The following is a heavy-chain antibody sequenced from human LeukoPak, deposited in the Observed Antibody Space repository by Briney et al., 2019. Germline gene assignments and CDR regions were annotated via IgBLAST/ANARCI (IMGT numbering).Heavy chain of an antibody. Sequence: SETLSLTCTVSGGSMGSHYWSWIRQPPGKGLEWIGYIYYSGTTNYNPSLKSRVTISVDTSKNQFSLKLSSVTAADTAVYYCAREKEVNWFDPWGQGTLVTVSS. J-gene: IGHJ5*02. CDR1: GGSMGSHY. V-gene: IGHV4-59*11. CDR2: IYYSGTT. CDR3: AREKEVNWFDP.